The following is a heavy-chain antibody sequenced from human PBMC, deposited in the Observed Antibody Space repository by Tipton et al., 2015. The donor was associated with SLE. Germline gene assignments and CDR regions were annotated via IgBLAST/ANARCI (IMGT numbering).Heavy chain of an antibody. CDR2: IRYDGSNK. D-gene: IGHD6-13*01. Sequence: SLRLSCAASGFTFSSYGMHWVRQAPGKGLEWVAFIRYDGSNKYYADSVKGRFTISRDNSKNTLYLQMNSLRAEDTAVYYCARGPAAAGTYYFDYWGQGTLVTVSS. V-gene: IGHV3-30*02. CDR1: GFTFSSYG. J-gene: IGHJ4*02. CDR3: ARGPAAAGTYYFDY.